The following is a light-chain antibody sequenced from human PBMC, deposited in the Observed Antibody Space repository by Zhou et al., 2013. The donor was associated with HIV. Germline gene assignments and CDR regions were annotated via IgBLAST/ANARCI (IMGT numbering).Light chain of an antibody. J-gene: IGKJ2*01. V-gene: IGKV2-28*01. CDR3: MQALQSPYT. CDR2: GS. CDR1: RGLLHSNGNYF. Sequence: DILMTQTPLSLSVTPGEPASISCRSSRGLLHSNGNYFFQLVCAEARAVSTTPDLFGSSRASGVPGRVSGSGSGTNFALKISRVEAEDVGVYYCMQALQSPYTFGQGTKLE.